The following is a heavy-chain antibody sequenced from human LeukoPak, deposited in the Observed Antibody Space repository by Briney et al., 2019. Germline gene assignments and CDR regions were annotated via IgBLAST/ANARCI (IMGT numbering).Heavy chain of an antibody. J-gene: IGHJ4*02. CDR3: ARSDGIRGKYLLGY. Sequence: SETLSLTCTVSGVSITTYYWTWIRQPPGKGLEWIGYAYYSAITNYNPSLRNRVTISLDTSKNQFSLKLTSVTAADTALYYCARSDGIRGKYLLGYWGQGSLVTVSS. CDR1: GVSITTYY. CDR2: AYYSAIT. V-gene: IGHV4-59*08. D-gene: IGHD2-2*01.